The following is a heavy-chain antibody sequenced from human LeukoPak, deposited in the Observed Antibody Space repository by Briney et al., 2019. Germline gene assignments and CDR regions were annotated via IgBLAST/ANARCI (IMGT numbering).Heavy chain of an antibody. CDR1: SGSISTDY. D-gene: IGHD1-26*01. V-gene: IGHV4-59*01. CDR3: ARSSGSRYYIDY. Sequence: PSETLSLTCTVSSGSISTDYWSWIRQPPGKGLEWIGYIHYTGSTNYNPSLKSRVTISVDTSKNQYSLKLSSVTDAYTAVYYCARSSGSRYYIDYWGQGTLVTVSS. CDR2: IHYTGST. J-gene: IGHJ4*02.